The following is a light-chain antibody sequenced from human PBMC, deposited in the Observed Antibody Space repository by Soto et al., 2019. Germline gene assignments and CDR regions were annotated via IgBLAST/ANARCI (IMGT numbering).Light chain of an antibody. CDR2: GAS. J-gene: IGKJ3*01. Sequence: EIVMTQSPATLSVSPGERATLSCRASQSISSNLAWYQQKPGQAPSLLLYGASTRATGIPARFSGSGSGTDFTLTISSLQSEDFAVYYCHQYNSWPRGTFGPGTKVEIK. CDR1: QSISSN. CDR3: HQYNSWPRGT. V-gene: IGKV3-15*01.